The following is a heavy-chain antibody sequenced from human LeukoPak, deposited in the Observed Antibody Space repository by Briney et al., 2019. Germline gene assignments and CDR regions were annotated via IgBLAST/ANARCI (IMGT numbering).Heavy chain of an antibody. J-gene: IGHJ4*02. CDR2: IYYSGST. CDR3: AREQGVY. Sequence: PSETLSLTCAVYGGSFSGYYWSWIRQPPGKGLEWIGYIYYSGSTNYNPSLKSRVTISVDTSKNQFSLKLSSVTAADTAVYYCAREQGVYWGQGTLVTVSS. CDR1: GGSFSGYY. D-gene: IGHD3-16*01. V-gene: IGHV4-59*01.